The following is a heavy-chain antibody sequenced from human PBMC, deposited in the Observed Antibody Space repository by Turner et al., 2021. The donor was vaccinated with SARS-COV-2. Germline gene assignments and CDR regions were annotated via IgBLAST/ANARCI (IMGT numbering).Heavy chain of an antibody. D-gene: IGHD3-3*01. CDR1: GFTVGSNY. CDR3: ARDRMEVGGMDV. Sequence: ELQQVESGRGLIRSGGSLRPPCAASGFTVGSNYMSWVRQAPGKGLEWVSAIYSGGSTYYADSVKGRFTISSDESKNTLYLQMSSRKAEDTAVYYCARDRMEVGGMDVWGQGTTVTVSS. V-gene: IGHV3-53*01. J-gene: IGHJ6*02. CDR2: IYSGGST.